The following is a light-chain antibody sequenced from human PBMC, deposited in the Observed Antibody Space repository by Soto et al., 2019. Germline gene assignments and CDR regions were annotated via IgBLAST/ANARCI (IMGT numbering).Light chain of an antibody. CDR1: SSDVGDYNY. CDR2: EVS. Sequence: QSALTQPASVSGSPGQSITISCTGTSSDVGDYNYVSWYQQHPDKAPKLMIFEVSNRPSGVSNRFSGSKSGNTASLTISGLQAEDEADYYCSSHTTSSSVVFGGGTKLTVL. J-gene: IGLJ3*02. CDR3: SSHTTSSSVV. V-gene: IGLV2-14*01.